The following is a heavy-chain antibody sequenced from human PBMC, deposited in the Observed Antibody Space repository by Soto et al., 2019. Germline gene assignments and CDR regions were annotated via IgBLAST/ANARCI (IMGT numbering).Heavy chain of an antibody. CDR2: IKQDGREE. CDR1: GFTFSSYW. V-gene: IGHV3-7*01. J-gene: IGHJ6*02. CDR3: ARIAASGRGWDV. D-gene: IGHD6-13*01. Sequence: EVQLVESGGGLVQPGGSLRLSCVDSGFTFSSYWMSWVRQAPVKGLEWVGNIKQDGREENYADSVKGRFTISRDNAKNSIYLQMNSVRVEDMAVDYGARIAASGRGWDVWGQGTTVVVSS.